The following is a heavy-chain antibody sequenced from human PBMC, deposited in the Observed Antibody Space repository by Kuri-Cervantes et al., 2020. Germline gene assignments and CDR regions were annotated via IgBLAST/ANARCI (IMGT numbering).Heavy chain of an antibody. CDR2: INPSGGST. V-gene: IGHV1-46*01. Sequence: ASVKVSCKASGYTFTSYYMHWVRQAPGQGLEWMGIINPSGGSTSYAQKFQGRVTMTRDTSTSTVYMELRSLRSDDTAVYYCARDRIFGVVITDYWGQGILVTVSS. CDR3: ARDRIFGVVITDY. D-gene: IGHD3-3*01. J-gene: IGHJ4*02. CDR1: GYTFTSYY.